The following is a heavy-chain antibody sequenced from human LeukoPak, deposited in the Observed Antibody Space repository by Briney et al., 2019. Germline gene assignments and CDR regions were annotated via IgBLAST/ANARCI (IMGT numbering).Heavy chain of an antibody. Sequence: GGSLRLSCAASEFTFSSYAMSWVRQAPGKGLEWVANIKQDGSEKYYVDSVKGRFTISRDNAKNSLYLQMNSLRAEDTAVYYCARVFGGNYPFDYWGQGTLVTVSS. CDR2: IKQDGSEK. J-gene: IGHJ4*02. CDR1: EFTFSSYA. CDR3: ARVFGGNYPFDY. V-gene: IGHV3-7*01. D-gene: IGHD4-23*01.